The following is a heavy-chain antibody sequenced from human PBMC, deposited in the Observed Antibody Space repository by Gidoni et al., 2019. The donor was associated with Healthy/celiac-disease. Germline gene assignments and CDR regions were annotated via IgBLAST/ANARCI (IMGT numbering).Heavy chain of an antibody. CDR3: ARDRGEDWTSNYYYYYYMDV. D-gene: IGHD1-1*01. CDR1: GYTFTSYG. V-gene: IGHV1-18*01. Sequence: QVQLVQSGAEVKKPGASVKVSCKASGYTFTSYGISWVRQAPGQGLEWMGWISAYNGNTNYAQKLQGRVTMTTDTSTSTAYMELRSLRSDDTAVYYCARDRGEDWTSNYYYYYYMDVWGKGTTVTVSS. J-gene: IGHJ6*03. CDR2: ISAYNGNT.